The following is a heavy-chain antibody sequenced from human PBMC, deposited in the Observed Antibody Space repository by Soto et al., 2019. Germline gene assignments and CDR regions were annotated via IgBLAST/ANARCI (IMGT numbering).Heavy chain of an antibody. CDR2: IWYDGSNK. J-gene: IGHJ4*02. CDR1: GFTFSSYG. D-gene: IGHD2-15*01. Sequence: GGSLRLSCAASGFTFSSYGMHWVRQAPGKGLEWVAVIWYDGSNKYYVDSVKGRFTISRDNAKNSLYLQMNSLRAEDTAVYYCARDWSGQDVVFDHWGQGNMVTVSS. CDR3: ARDWSGQDVVFDH. V-gene: IGHV3-33*01.